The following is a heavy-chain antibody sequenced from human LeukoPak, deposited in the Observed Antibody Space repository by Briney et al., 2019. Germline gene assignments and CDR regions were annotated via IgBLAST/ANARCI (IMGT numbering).Heavy chain of an antibody. Sequence: GASVKVSCTASGYTFTSYDINWVRQATGQGLEWMGWMNPNSGNTGYAQKFQGRVTMTRNTSISTAYMELSSLRSEDTAVYYCARGLVAATSRDYYYYGMDVWGQGTTVTVSS. J-gene: IGHJ6*02. CDR1: GYTFTSYD. V-gene: IGHV1-8*01. CDR3: ARGLVAATSRDYYYYGMDV. CDR2: MNPNSGNT. D-gene: IGHD2-15*01.